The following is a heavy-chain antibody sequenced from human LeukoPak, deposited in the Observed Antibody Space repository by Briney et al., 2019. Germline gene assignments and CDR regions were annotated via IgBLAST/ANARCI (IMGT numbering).Heavy chain of an antibody. CDR1: GFTFSGSA. CDR2: IWYDGSNK. Sequence: GGSLKLSCAASGFTFSGSAMHWVRQAPGKGLEWVAVIWYDGSNKYYADSVKGRFTISRDNSKNTLYLQMNSLRAEDTAVYYCARVEDYGTRSDAFDIWGQGTMVTVSS. D-gene: IGHD4-17*01. V-gene: IGHV3-33*08. CDR3: ARVEDYGTRSDAFDI. J-gene: IGHJ3*02.